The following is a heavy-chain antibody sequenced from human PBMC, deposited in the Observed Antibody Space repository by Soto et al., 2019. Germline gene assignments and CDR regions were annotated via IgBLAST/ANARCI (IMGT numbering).Heavy chain of an antibody. CDR3: ARRAETNGWNGFGADKYYFDF. Sequence: ASVKVSCKASGYSFTSYDIYWVRQATGQGLEWMGWMNPNTGNSGYAQKFQGRVTMTSDTSISTAHMELSSLRSEDTAVYYCARRAETNGWNGFGADKYYFDFWGQGTLVTVSS. CDR1: GYSFTSYD. V-gene: IGHV1-8*01. CDR2: MNPNTGNS. J-gene: IGHJ4*02. D-gene: IGHD1-1*01.